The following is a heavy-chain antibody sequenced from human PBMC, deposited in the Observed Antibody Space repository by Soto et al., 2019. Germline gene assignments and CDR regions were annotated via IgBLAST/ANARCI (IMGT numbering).Heavy chain of an antibody. V-gene: IGHV1-3*01. D-gene: IGHD5-12*01. CDR2: INAGNGNT. CDR3: ERNIVATYQFDH. Sequence: ASVKVSCKASGYTFTRYAMHWVRQAPGHGLEWMGWINAGNGNTKYSQKFQGRVTITRDTSASTVYMELSSLSSEDTAIYYCERNIVATYQFDHWGQGTQVTVS. CDR1: GYTFTRYA. J-gene: IGHJ4*02.